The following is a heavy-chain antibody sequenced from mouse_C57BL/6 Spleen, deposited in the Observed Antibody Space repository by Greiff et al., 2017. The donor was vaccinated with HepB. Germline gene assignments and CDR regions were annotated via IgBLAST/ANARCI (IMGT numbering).Heavy chain of an antibody. D-gene: IGHD2-4*01. CDR1: GYAFSSSW. CDR3: ARNDYYFDY. CDR2: IYPGDGDT. J-gene: IGHJ2*01. V-gene: IGHV1-82*01. Sequence: QVQLKESGPELVKPGASVKISCKASGYAFSSSWMNWVKQRPGKGLEWIGRIYPGDGDTNYNGKFKGKATLTADKSSSTAYMQLSSLTSEDSAVYFCARNDYYFDYWGQGTTLTVSS.